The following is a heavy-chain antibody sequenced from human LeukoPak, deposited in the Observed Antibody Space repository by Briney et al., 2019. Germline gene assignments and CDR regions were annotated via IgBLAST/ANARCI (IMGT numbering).Heavy chain of an antibody. V-gene: IGHV3-30*03. D-gene: IGHD3-22*01. CDR1: GFTFSSYG. Sequence: GRSLRLSCAASGFTFSSYGMHWVRQAPGKGLEWVAVISYDGSNKYYADSVKGRFTISRDNSKNTLYLQMNGLRAEDTAVYYCASWSYYDSSGYTRAFDIWGQGTMVTVSS. CDR3: ASWSYYDSSGYTRAFDI. J-gene: IGHJ3*02. CDR2: ISYDGSNK.